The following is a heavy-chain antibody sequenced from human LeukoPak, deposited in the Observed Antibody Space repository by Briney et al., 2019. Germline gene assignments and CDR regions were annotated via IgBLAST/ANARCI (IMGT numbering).Heavy chain of an antibody. J-gene: IGHJ4*02. CDR3: AKSDGSLPLHFDY. CDR1: GFTFSSYA. V-gene: IGHV3-23*01. D-gene: IGHD1-26*01. Sequence: PGGSLRLSCAASGFTFSSYAMNWVRQAPGKGLEWVSGTRNTGSSTYYADSVKGRFTISRDNPKNTLSLQMKSLRVEDTAVYYCAKSDGSLPLHFDYWGQGTLVTVSS. CDR2: TRNTGSST.